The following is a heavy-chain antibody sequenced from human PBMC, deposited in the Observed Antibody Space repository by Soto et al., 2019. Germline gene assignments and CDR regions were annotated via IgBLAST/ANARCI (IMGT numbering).Heavy chain of an antibody. J-gene: IGHJ4*02. CDR2: VNPSGGHT. Sequence: QVQLMQSGAEVKKPGASVKVSCKASGDTFTDYYIHWVRQAPGQGLEWMGTVNPSGGHTTYAQHFLGRVTTPRDTSTSTLYMELTSLTSDDTAIYYCARGGHVVVVTAALDYWGQGTLVTVSS. V-gene: IGHV1-46*01. D-gene: IGHD2-21*02. CDR1: GDTFTDYY. CDR3: ARGGHVVVVTAALDY.